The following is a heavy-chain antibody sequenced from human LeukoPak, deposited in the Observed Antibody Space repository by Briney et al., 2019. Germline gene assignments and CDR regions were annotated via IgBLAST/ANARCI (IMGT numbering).Heavy chain of an antibody. CDR2: IKQDGSEK. CDR3: AKHKSTSSHYHFDY. CDR1: GFTFSSYW. D-gene: IGHD2-2*01. J-gene: IGHJ4*02. V-gene: IGHV3-7*03. Sequence: GGSLRLSCAASGFTFSSYWMSWVRQAPGKGLEWVANIKQDGSEKYYVDSVKGRFTISRDNAKNSLYLQMNSLRAEDTAVFYCAKHKSTSSHYHFDYWGQGTLVTVSS.